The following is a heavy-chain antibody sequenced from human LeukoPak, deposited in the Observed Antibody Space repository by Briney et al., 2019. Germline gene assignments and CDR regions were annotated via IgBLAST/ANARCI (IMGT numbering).Heavy chain of an antibody. J-gene: IGHJ4*02. Sequence: PSETLSLTCTVSGGSFSVQYWSLVRQPPGKGLEWIGCINYSGSTSSNPSLTGRVTMSVDTSKNQFSLKLSSVTAADTAVYYCVSDKGWLQFDSWGQGTLVSVSS. D-gene: IGHD5-24*01. CDR1: GGSFSVQY. V-gene: IGHV4-59*11. CDR2: INYSGST. CDR3: VSDKGWLQFDS.